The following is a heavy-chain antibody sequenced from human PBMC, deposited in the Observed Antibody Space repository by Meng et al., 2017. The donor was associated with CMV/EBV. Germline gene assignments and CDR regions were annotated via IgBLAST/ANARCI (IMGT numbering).Heavy chain of an antibody. CDR3: AKFYAAGLWYYYGMDV. J-gene: IGHJ6*02. CDR2: IYYSGST. Sequence: SETLSLTCTVSGGSISSYYWSWIRQPPGEGLEWIGYIYYSGSTNYNPSLKSRVTISVDTSKNQFSLKLSSVTAADTAVYYCAKFYAAGLWYYYGMDVWGQGTTVTVSS. CDR1: GGSISSYY. V-gene: IGHV4-59*01. D-gene: IGHD6-13*01.